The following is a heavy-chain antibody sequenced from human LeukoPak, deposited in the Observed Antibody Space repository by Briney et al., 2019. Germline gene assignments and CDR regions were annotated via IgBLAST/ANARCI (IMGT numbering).Heavy chain of an antibody. CDR3: ATGGGDTTQVVWGRKSWFDP. CDR2: INHSGST. V-gene: IGHV4-34*01. Sequence: SETLSLTCAVYGGSFSGYYWSWIRQPPGKGLEWIGEINHSGSTNYNPSLKSRVTISVDTSKNQFSLKLSSVTAADTAVYYCATGGGDTTQVVWGRKSWFDPWGQGTLVTVSS. J-gene: IGHJ5*02. D-gene: IGHD3-16*01. CDR1: GGSFSGYY.